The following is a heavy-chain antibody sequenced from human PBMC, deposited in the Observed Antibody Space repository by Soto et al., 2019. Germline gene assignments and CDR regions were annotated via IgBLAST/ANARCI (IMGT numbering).Heavy chain of an antibody. D-gene: IGHD3-3*01. J-gene: IGHJ4*02. CDR2: VNPNSGGT. Sequence: GASVKVSCKASGYTFTGYCMHWVRQAPGQGLEWMGWVNPNSGGTNYAQKFQGRVTMTRDTSISTAYMELSRLRSDDTAVYYCARRFWSGYGYYFDYWGQGTLVTVSS. V-gene: IGHV1-2*02. CDR1: GYTFTGYC. CDR3: ARRFWSGYGYYFDY.